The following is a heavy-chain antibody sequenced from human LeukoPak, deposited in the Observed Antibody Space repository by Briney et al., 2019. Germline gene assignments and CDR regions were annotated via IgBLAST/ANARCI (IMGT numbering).Heavy chain of an antibody. CDR3: ARGVNVLRFLEWFPLRLDP. CDR2: IYPGDSDT. D-gene: IGHD3-3*01. J-gene: IGHJ5*02. CDR1: GYSFTSYW. Sequence: GESLKISCKGSGYSFTSYWIGWVRQMPGKGLEWMGIIYPGDSDTRYSPSYQGQVTISADKSISTAYLQWSSLKASDTAMYYCARGVNVLRFLEWFPLRLDPWGQGTLVTVSS. V-gene: IGHV5-51*01.